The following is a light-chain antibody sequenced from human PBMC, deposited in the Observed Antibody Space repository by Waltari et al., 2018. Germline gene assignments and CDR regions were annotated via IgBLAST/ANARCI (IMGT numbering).Light chain of an antibody. V-gene: IGKV4-1*01. J-gene: IGKJ2*01. CDR3: QQYYGTPPYT. CDR2: WAS. Sequence: DIVMTQSPDSLAVSLGERATINCKSSQSLLYSANNKNYLAWYQQKPGQCPKLLIYWASTRESGVPDRFSGSGSGTDFTLTISSLQAEDVAVYYCQQYYGTPPYTFGQGTKLEI. CDR1: QSLLYSANNKNY.